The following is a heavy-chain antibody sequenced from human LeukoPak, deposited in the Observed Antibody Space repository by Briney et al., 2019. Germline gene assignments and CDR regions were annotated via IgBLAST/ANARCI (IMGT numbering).Heavy chain of an antibody. J-gene: IGHJ4*02. D-gene: IGHD4-11*01. Sequence: PSETLSLTCTVSGGSVSSGTYYWSWIRQPPGKGLKWIGYIYYSGSTNYNPSLKSRVTISVDTSKNQFSLKLSSVTAADTAVYYCARDRVRGNSNPFFDWGQGTLVTVSS. CDR1: GGSVSSGTYY. V-gene: IGHV4-61*01. CDR2: IYYSGST. CDR3: ARDRVRGNSNPFFD.